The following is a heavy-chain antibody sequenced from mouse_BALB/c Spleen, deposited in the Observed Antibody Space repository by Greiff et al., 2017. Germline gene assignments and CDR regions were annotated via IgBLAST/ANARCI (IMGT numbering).Heavy chain of an antibody. V-gene: IGHV1-54*01. CDR2: INPGSGGT. CDR1: GYAFTNYL. J-gene: IGHJ4*01. Sequence: QVQLKQSGAELVRPGTSVKVSCKASGYAFTNYLVDWVKQRPGQGLEWIGVINPGSGGTNYNEKFKGKATLTADKSSSTAYMQLSSLTSDDSAVYCCARSSYNYYAMDYWGQGTSVTVSS. CDR3: ARSSYNYYAMDY. D-gene: IGHD6-1*01.